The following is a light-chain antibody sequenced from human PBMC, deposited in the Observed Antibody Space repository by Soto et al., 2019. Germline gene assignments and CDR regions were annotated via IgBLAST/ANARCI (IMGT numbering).Light chain of an antibody. CDR3: QEYNAYSMT. CDR2: KAS. Sequence: DIQMSQSPSTLSGSVGDRVTITCRASQSISSWLAWYQQKPGKAPKLLIYKASTLETGVPSRFSGSGSGTEFTLSISSLQPDDFGTYYCQEYNAYSMTFGHGARLEIK. J-gene: IGKJ5*01. V-gene: IGKV1-5*03. CDR1: QSISSW.